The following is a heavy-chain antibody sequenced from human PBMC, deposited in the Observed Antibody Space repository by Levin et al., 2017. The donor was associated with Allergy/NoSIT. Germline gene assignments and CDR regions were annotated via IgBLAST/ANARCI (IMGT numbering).Heavy chain of an antibody. V-gene: IGHV4-30-2*01. J-gene: IGHJ4*02. CDR3: ARGFRREAYCSGGSCYPGVAYYFDY. D-gene: IGHD2-15*01. Sequence: SETLSLTCAVSGGSISSGGYSWSWIRQPPGKGLEWIGYIYHSGSTYYNPSLKSRVTISVDRSKNQFSLKLSSVTAADTAVYYCARGFRREAYCSGGSCYPGVAYYFDYWGQGTLVTVSS. CDR1: GGSISSGGYS. CDR2: IYHSGST.